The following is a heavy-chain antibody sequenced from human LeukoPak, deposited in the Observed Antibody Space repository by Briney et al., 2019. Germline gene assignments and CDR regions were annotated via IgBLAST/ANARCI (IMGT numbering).Heavy chain of an antibody. Sequence: SETLSLTCAVYGGSFSGYYWSWIRQPPGKGLEWIGEINHSGSTNYNPSLKSRVTISVDTSKNQFSLKLSSVTAADTAVYYCARVSSSQLGSFDYWGQGTLVSVSS. D-gene: IGHD6-6*01. CDR3: ARVSSSQLGSFDY. CDR1: GGSFSGYY. J-gene: IGHJ4*02. V-gene: IGHV4-34*01. CDR2: INHSGST.